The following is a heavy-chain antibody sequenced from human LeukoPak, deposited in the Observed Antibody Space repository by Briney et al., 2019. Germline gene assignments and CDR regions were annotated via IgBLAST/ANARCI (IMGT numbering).Heavy chain of an antibody. J-gene: IGHJ6*03. CDR3: ARDLYDFWGGNYYYYMDV. V-gene: IGHV4-39*07. CDR1: GGSLNSADYF. Sequence: PSETLSLTCTVSGGSLNSADYFWAWIRQPPGKGLEWIGSVFRNGSTYSNPSLKSRVTISLDTSKNQFSLKLSSVTAADTAVYYCARDLYDFWGGNYYYYMDVWGKGTTVTVSS. CDR2: VFRNGST. D-gene: IGHD3-3*01.